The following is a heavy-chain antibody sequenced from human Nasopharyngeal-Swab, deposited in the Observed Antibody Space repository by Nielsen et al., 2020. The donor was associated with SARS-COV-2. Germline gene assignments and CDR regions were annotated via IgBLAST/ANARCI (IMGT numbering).Heavy chain of an antibody. D-gene: IGHD2-2*01. CDR1: GGSISSSSYY. Sequence: SETLSLTCTVSGGSISSSSYYWSWIRQPPGKGLEWIGEINHSGSTNYNPSLKSRVTISVDTSKNQFSLKLSSVTAADTAVYYCARGRVVPAAPFDYWGQGTLVTVSS. CDR3: ARGRVVPAAPFDY. CDR2: INHSGST. J-gene: IGHJ4*02. V-gene: IGHV4-39*07.